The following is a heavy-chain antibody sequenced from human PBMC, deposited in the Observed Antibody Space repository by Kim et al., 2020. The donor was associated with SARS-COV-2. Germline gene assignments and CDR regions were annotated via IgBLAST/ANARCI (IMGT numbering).Heavy chain of an antibody. V-gene: IGHV1-3*01. Sequence: ASVKVSCKASGYPFTSYYIQWVRQAPGQGLEWMGWINAGNGNTKYSQKFQGRVTVTKDTSARTVYMELSGLRYEDTAVYYCARDPDSLNATGEYGMDVWG. CDR3: ARDPDSLNATGEYGMDV. D-gene: IGHD3-9*01. J-gene: IGHJ6*02. CDR2: INAGNGNT. CDR1: GYPFTSYY.